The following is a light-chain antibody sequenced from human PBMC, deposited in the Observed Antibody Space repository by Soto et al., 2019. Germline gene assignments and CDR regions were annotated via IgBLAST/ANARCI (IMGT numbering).Light chain of an antibody. CDR3: QQYSNWPPAIT. CDR2: GSS. CDR1: ETISTN. J-gene: IGKJ5*01. Sequence: EIVLTQSPATLSVSPGERATLSCRATETISTNLAWFQRKPGQPPRLLIYGSSTRATGVPDRFSGSGSGTEFTLIISSLQSEDGALYYCQQYSNWPPAITFGQGTRLEIK. V-gene: IGKV3-15*01.